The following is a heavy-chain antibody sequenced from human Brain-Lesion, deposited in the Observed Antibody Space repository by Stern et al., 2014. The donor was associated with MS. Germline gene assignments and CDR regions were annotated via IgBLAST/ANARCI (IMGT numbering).Heavy chain of an antibody. V-gene: IGHV4-39*01. CDR1: GGSVSSTSYA. Sequence: VQLVESGPGLVKPSETLSLTCTVAGGSVSSTSYAWAWIRQPPGKGLEWIGTIYYSGNTYYSPSLKSRLTISLETPNNQFSLPLGSVTAADTAVYYCAGEEDIRYCSGGSCTGNWFDPWGQGTLVTVSS. D-gene: IGHD2-15*01. J-gene: IGHJ5*02. CDR3: AGEEDIRYCSGGSCTGNWFDP. CDR2: IYYSGNT.